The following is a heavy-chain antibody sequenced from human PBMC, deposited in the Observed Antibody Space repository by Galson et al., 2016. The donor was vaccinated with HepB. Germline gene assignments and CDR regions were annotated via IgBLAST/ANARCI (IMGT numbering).Heavy chain of an antibody. CDR1: GYSFFNYG. D-gene: IGHD3-16*01. CDR3: VRDVALGATRRPDY. V-gene: IGHV1-18*04. J-gene: IGHJ4*02. Sequence: SVKVSCKASGYSFFNYGVNWVRQAPGQGLEWMGWISAFSGNTEFAQRLQGRDTMATDRSTSTAYMELRSLRSDDTGIYYCVRDVALGATRRPDYWGQGTLVTVSS. CDR2: ISAFSGNT.